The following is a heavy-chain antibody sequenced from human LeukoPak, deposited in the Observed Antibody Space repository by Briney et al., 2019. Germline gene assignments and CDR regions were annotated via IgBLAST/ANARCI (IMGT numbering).Heavy chain of an antibody. J-gene: IGHJ4*02. D-gene: IGHD3-10*01. CDR3: AKDPHYGSGSSPYYFDY. CDR2: ISGSGGST. Sequence: GGSLRLSCAASGFTFSSYAMSWVRQAPGKRLEWVSAISGSGGSTYYADSVKGRFTISRDNSKNTLYLQMNSLRAEDTAVYYCAKDPHYGSGSSPYYFDYWGQGTLVTVSS. CDR1: GFTFSSYA. V-gene: IGHV3-23*01.